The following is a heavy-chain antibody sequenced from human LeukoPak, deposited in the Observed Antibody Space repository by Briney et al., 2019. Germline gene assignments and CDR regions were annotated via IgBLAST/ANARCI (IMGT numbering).Heavy chain of an antibody. D-gene: IGHD2-15*01. CDR2: MNPNSGNT. Sequence: ASVKVSCKASGYTFTSYDINWVRQATGQGLEWMGWMNPNSGNTGYAQKFQGRVTMTRNTSISTAYMELSSLRSEDTAVYYCARARGGYCGGGSCYLADYWGQGTLVTVSS. J-gene: IGHJ4*02. CDR3: ARARGGYCGGGSCYLADY. V-gene: IGHV1-8*01. CDR1: GYTFTSYD.